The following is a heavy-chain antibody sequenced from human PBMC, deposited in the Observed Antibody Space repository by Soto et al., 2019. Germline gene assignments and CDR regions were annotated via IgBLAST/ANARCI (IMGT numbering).Heavy chain of an antibody. CDR3: ARGGDANSSSWYRYDY. J-gene: IGHJ4*02. CDR1: GGTFSSYA. V-gene: IGHV1-69*13. D-gene: IGHD6-13*01. CDR2: IIPIFGTA. Sequence: SVKVSCKASGGTFSSYAISWVRQAPGQGLEWMGGIIPIFGTANYAQKFQGRVTITADESTSTAYMELSSLRSEDTAVYYCARGGDANSSSWYRYDYWGQGTLVTVSS.